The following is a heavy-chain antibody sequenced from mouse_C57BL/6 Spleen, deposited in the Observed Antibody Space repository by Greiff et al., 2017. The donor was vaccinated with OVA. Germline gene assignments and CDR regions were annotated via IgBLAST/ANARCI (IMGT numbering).Heavy chain of an antibody. J-gene: IGHJ4*01. CDR3: ARWDYYGSSPPLYYAMDY. V-gene: IGHV1-9*01. CDR2: ILPGSGST. D-gene: IGHD1-1*01. CDR1: GYTFTGYW. Sequence: VQLQESGAELMKPGASVKLSCKATGYTFTGYWIEWVKQRPGHGLEWIGEILPGSGSTNYNEKFKGKATFTADTSSNTAYMQLSSLTTEDSAIYYCARWDYYGSSPPLYYAMDYWGQGTSVTVSS.